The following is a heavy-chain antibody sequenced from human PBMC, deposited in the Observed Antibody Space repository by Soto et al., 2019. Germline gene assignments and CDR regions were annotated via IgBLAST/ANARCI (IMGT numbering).Heavy chain of an antibody. CDR3: ARPRGCSGGSCYSPFDY. Sequence: SETLSLTCAVYGGSFSGYYWSWIRQPPGKGLEWIGEINHSGSTNYNPSLKSRVTISVDTSKNQFSLKLRSVTAADTAVYYCARPRGCSGGSCYSPFDYWGQGTLVTVS. V-gene: IGHV4-34*01. D-gene: IGHD2-15*01. CDR2: INHSGST. CDR1: GGSFSGYY. J-gene: IGHJ4*02.